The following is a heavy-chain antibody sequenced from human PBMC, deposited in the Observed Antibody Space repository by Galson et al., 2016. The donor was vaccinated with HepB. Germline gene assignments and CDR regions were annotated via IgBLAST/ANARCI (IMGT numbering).Heavy chain of an antibody. J-gene: IGHJ4*02. V-gene: IGHV1-69*13. CDR2: IILVIGTT. CDR1: GGTFRNYA. D-gene: IGHD6-19*01. CDR3: ATWLSHHFDY. Sequence: SVKVSCKASGGTFRNYAISWVRQAHGHGLEWMGGIILVIGTTEYAQKFQGRVTFTADESTTTVYMDLSSLTAEDSAIYYCATWLSHHFDYWGQGTLVTVSS.